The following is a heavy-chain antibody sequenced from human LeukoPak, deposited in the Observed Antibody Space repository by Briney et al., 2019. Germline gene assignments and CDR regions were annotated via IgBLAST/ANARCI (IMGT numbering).Heavy chain of an antibody. V-gene: IGHV1-2*02. CDR1: GYTFTGYY. Sequence: ASVKVSCKASGYTFTGYYMHWVRQAPGQGLEWMGWINPNNGGTDYAQKFQGRVTMTRDTYISTAYMELSGLRSDDTAVYFCARGEGKRYFDWFFSWGQGTLVTVSS. D-gene: IGHD3-9*01. CDR2: INPNNGGT. J-gene: IGHJ5*01. CDR3: ARGEGKRYFDWFFS.